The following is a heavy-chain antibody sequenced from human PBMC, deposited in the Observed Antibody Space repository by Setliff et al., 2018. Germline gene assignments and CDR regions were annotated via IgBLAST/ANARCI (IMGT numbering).Heavy chain of an antibody. CDR1: GFTFTDYG. J-gene: IGHJ5*01. D-gene: IGHD6-13*01. CDR3: ARALGGISAAGNNWLDS. Sequence: ASVKVSCKSSGFTFTDYGITWVRQVPGQGLEWMGWISVYSGNAYYAQKLQDRITMTADESATTAYMELTSLRSEDTAVYYCARALGGISAAGNNWLDSWGQGTLVTVSS. V-gene: IGHV1-18*01. CDR2: ISVYSGNA.